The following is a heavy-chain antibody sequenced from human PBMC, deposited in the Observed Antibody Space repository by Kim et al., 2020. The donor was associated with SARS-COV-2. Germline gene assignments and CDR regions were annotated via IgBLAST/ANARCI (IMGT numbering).Heavy chain of an antibody. V-gene: IGHV3-53*01. CDR3: AREPDYYYGMAV. Sequence: GGSLRLSCAASGFTVSSNYMSWVRQAPGKGLEWVSVIYSSGSTYYADSVKGRFTISRDNSKNTLHLQMNSLRAADKAVYYCAREPDYYYGMAVWGQGTT. CDR1: GFTVSSNY. J-gene: IGHJ6*02. CDR2: IYSSGST.